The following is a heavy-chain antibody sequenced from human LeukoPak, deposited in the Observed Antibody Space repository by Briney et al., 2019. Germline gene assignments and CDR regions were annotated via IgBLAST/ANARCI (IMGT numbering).Heavy chain of an antibody. CDR1: GGSFSGYY. V-gene: IGHV4-34*01. CDR3: ARQGTYNDLMENYDSSGYPFDY. D-gene: IGHD3-22*01. Sequence: ETLSLTCAVYGGSFSGYYWSWIRQPPGKGLEWIGEINHSGSTNYNPSLKSRVTISVDTSKNQFSLKLSSVTAADTAVYYCARQGTYNDLMENYDSSGYPFDYWGQGTLVTVSS. J-gene: IGHJ4*02. CDR2: INHSGST.